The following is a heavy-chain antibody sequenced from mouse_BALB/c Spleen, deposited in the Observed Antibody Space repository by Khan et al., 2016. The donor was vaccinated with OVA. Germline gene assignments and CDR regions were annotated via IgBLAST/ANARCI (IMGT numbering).Heavy chain of an antibody. J-gene: IGHJ2*01. CDR2: ISYSGNT. CDR3: ERIYGGGFDY. CDR1: GYSITSDYA. V-gene: IGHV3-2*02. Sequence: EVQLVESGPGLVKPSQSLSLTCTVTGYSITSDYAWNWIRQFPGNKLEWMGYISYSGNTKYNPSLKSRVSITRDTSTNQFFLQLNSVTIEDTATYECERIYGGGFDYWGQGTTLTVSA. D-gene: IGHD1-1*01.